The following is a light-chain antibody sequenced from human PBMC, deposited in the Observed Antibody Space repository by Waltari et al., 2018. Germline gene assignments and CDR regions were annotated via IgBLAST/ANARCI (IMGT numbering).Light chain of an antibody. V-gene: IGKV1-39*01. J-gene: IGKJ2*01. CDR2: AAS. CDR1: QSISSY. Sequence: DIQMTHSPSSLSASAGDRVTITCRANQSISSYLNWYQQKPGKAPKLLIYAASSLQSGVPSRFSGSGAGTDFTLTISSLQAEDFATYYCQQSYSTPYTFGQGTKLEIK. CDR3: QQSYSTPYT.